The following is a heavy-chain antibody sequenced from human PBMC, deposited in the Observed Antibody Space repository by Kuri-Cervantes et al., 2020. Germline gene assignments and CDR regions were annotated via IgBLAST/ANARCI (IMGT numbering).Heavy chain of an antibody. CDR1: GFSFTSYW. D-gene: IGHD3-10*01. Sequence: GGSLRLSCKGSGFSFTSYWSSWMRQMPGKGLEWMGIIYPIDSDIRYSASFQGQFTISADKSISTAYLQWSSLKASDTAMYYFARLRFGVWYFDYWGQGTLVTVSS. V-gene: IGHV5-51*01. CDR2: IYPIDSDI. CDR3: ARLRFGVWYFDY. J-gene: IGHJ4*02.